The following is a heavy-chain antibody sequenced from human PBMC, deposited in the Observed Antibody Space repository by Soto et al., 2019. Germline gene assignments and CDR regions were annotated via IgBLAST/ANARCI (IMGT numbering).Heavy chain of an antibody. V-gene: IGHV4-31*03. D-gene: IGHD2-15*01. CDR1: GGSISSGGYY. CDR3: ARDQSGGEYFQH. Sequence: SETLSLTCTVSGGSISSGGYYWSWTRQHPGKGLEWIGYIYYSGSTYYNPSLKSRVTISVDTSKNQFSLKLSSVTAADTAVYYCARDQSGGEYFQHWGQGTLVTAPQ. CDR2: IYYSGST. J-gene: IGHJ1*01.